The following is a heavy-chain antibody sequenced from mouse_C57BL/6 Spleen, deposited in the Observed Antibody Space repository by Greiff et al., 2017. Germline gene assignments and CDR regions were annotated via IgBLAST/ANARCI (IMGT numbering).Heavy chain of an antibody. V-gene: IGHV5-9*01. D-gene: IGHD2-3*01. J-gene: IGHJ4*01. CDR3: ASDGFSAMDY. Sequence: EVKLVESGGGLVKPGGSLKLSCAASGFTFSSYTMSWVRQTPEKRLEWVATISGGGGNTYYPDSVKGRFTISRDNAKNTLYLQMSSLRSEDTALYYCASDGFSAMDYWGQGTSVTVSS. CDR1: GFTFSSYT. CDR2: ISGGGGNT.